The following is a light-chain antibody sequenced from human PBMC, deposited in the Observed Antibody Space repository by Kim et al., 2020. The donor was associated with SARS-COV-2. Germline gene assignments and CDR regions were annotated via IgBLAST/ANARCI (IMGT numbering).Light chain of an antibody. CDR3: SSYAGSNNYV. V-gene: IGLV2-8*01. J-gene: IGLJ1*01. CDR2: EVS. Sequence: GQSVTISCTGTSSDVGGYNYVSWYQQHPGKAPKLMIYEVSKRPSGVPDRFSGSKSGKTASLTVSGLQAEDEADYYCSSYAGSNNYVFGTGTKVTVL. CDR1: SSDVGGYNY.